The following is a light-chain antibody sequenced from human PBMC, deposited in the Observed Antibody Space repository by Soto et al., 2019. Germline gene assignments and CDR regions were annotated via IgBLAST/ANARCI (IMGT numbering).Light chain of an antibody. CDR1: QSVSSY. V-gene: IGKV3-20*01. J-gene: IGKJ1*01. CDR2: GAS. Sequence: VLTQSAATLSLSPGERATLSCMSSQSVSSYLAWYQQKPGQAPRLLIYGASSRATGIPDRFSGSGSGTDFTLTISRLEPEDVAVFYCYQYGSTPPTFGQGTKVDIK. CDR3: YQYGSTPPT.